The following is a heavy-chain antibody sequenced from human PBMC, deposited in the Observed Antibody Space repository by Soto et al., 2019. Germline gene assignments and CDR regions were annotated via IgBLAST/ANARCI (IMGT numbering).Heavy chain of an antibody. CDR1: GGSISSSSYY. Sequence: SETLSLTCTVSGGSISSSSYYWGWIRQPPGKGLEWIGSIYYSGSTYYNPSLKSRVTISVDTSKNQFSLKLSSVTAADTAVYYCARTRSSSWYDFDYWGQGTLVTVSS. CDR3: ARTRSSSWYDFDY. D-gene: IGHD6-13*01. CDR2: IYYSGST. J-gene: IGHJ4*02. V-gene: IGHV4-39*01.